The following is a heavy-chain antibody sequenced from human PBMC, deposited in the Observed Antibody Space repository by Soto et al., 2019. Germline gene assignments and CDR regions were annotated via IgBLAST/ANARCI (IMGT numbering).Heavy chain of an antibody. CDR1: GYTFTIYG. CDR2: ISGYNGNT. V-gene: IGHV1-18*04. CDR3: ARVDYYDSSGEYVY. J-gene: IGHJ4*02. D-gene: IGHD3-22*01. Sequence: QVQLVQSGAEVKKPGASVKVSCKASGYTFTIYGISWVRQAPGQGLEWMGWISGYNGNTDYAQNLQDRVTLTTDAATSSVYMELRSLRADDTAVYYCARVDYYDSSGEYVYWGQGTLITVSS.